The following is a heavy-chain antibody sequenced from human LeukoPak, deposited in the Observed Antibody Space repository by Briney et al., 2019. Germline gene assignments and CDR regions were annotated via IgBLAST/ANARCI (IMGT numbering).Heavy chain of an antibody. CDR2: IYYSGST. CDR1: GGTISSYY. Sequence: PSETLSLTGTVSGGTISSYYWSWIRQPPGKGLEWIGYIYYSGSTNYNPSLKSRVTISVDTSKNQFSLKLSSVTAADTAVYYCAREGATGDAFDIWGQGTMVTVS. V-gene: IGHV4-59*01. D-gene: IGHD5-12*01. CDR3: AREGATGDAFDI. J-gene: IGHJ3*02.